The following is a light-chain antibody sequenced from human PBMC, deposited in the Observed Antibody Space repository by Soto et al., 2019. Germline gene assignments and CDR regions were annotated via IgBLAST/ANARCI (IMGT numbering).Light chain of an antibody. J-gene: IGKJ4*01. CDR2: GAS. CDR1: QSISSSY. CDR3: QQYSGSPPLT. Sequence: ENVLTQSPGTLSLSPGERATLSCRASQSISSSYLAWYQQKPGHPPRLLIYGASNRATGIPDRFSGSGSGTEFTLTIRRLEPEDFAVYYCQQYSGSPPLTFGGGTKVEIK. V-gene: IGKV3-20*01.